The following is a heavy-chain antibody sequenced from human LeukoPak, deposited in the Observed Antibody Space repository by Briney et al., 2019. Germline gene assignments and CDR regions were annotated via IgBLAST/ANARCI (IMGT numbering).Heavy chain of an antibody. J-gene: IGHJ3*02. CDR1: GFTFSNYW. CDR3: ATSNYYDSSGYWFVRAFDI. Sequence: PGGSLRLSCAASGFTFSNYWIHWVRQAPGKGLVWVSRINTDGSITTYADSVKGRFSISRDNAKNTVYLQMNSLRAEDTAVYYCATSNYYDSSGYWFVRAFDIWGQGTMVTVSS. D-gene: IGHD3-22*01. CDR2: INTDGSIT. V-gene: IGHV3-74*01.